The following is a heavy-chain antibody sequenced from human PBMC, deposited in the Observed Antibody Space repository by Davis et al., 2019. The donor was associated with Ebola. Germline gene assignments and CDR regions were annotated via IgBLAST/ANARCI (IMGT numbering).Heavy chain of an antibody. J-gene: IGHJ6*02. CDR2: TYYTSKWHN. D-gene: IGHD6-19*01. V-gene: IGHV6-1*01. CDR3: ARGWLGSGMDV. Sequence: HSQTLSLTCAISGDSVFGKNGAWNWIRQSPSRGLEWLGRTYYTSKWHNDYGESVKSRITINPDTSKNQFSLHLNSVTPEDTAVYYCARGWLGSGMDVWGQGTTVTV. CDR1: GDSVFGKNGA.